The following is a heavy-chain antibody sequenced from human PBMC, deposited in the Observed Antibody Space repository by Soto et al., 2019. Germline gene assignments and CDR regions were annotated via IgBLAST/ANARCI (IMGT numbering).Heavy chain of an antibody. CDR3: ARPYSSGWYGDLDD. J-gene: IGHJ4*02. V-gene: IGHV3-30-3*01. CDR1: GFTFSSYA. D-gene: IGHD6-19*01. CDR2: ISYDGSNK. Sequence: GGSLRLSCTASGFTFSSYAMHWVRQAPGKGLEWVAVISYDGSNKYYADSVKGRFTISRDNSKNTMYLQMNSLRVEDTAVYYCARPYSSGWYGDLDDWGQGTRVTVAS.